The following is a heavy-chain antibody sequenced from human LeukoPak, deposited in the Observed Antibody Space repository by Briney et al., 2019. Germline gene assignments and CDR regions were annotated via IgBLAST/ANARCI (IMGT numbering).Heavy chain of an antibody. CDR3: ARDRIVATSLFDY. CDR1: GGTFSSYA. D-gene: IGHD5-12*01. V-gene: IGHV1-69*04. Sequence: ASVKVSCKASGGTFSSYAISWVRQAPGQGLEWMGRIIPILGIANYAQKFQGRVTITADKSTSTAYMELSSLRSEDTAVYYCARDRIVATSLFDYWGQGTLVTVSS. J-gene: IGHJ4*02. CDR2: IIPILGIA.